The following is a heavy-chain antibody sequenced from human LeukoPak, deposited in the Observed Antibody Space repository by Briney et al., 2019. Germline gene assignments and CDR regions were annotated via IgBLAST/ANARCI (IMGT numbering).Heavy chain of an antibody. D-gene: IGHD2-2*02. CDR3: ARAGVVPAAINRAFDI. CDR2: IYHNGDT. CDR1: GGSIISGDYY. Sequence: SQTLSPTCIVSGGSIISGDYYWSWIRQPPRKGLEWIGYIYHNGDTYYTPSLKSRVSISVDTSKNQFSLKLSSVTAADTAVYYCARAGVVPAAINRAFDIWGQGSVVTVSS. V-gene: IGHV4-30-4*08. J-gene: IGHJ3*02.